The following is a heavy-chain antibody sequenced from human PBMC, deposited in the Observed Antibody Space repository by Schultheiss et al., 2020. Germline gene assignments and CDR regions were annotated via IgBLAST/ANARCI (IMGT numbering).Heavy chain of an antibody. V-gene: IGHV3-23*01. CDR3: ASRRFDCSSTSCPY. CDR2: ISGSGGST. D-gene: IGHD2-2*01. CDR1: GFTFSSYA. Sequence: GGSLRLSCAASGFTFSSYAMSWVRQAPGKGLEWVSAISGSGGSTYYADSVKGRFTISRDNSKNTLYLQMNSLRAEDTAVYYCASRRFDCSSTSCPYWGQGTLVTGSS. J-gene: IGHJ4*02.